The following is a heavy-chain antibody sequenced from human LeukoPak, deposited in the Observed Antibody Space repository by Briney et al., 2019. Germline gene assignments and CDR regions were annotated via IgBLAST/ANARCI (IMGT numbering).Heavy chain of an antibody. D-gene: IGHD4-17*01. CDR3: ARDSKSVKLAFDI. CDR1: GFTFSSYW. CDR2: IKQDGSEK. J-gene: IGHJ3*02. Sequence: GGSLRLSCAASGFTFSSYWMSWVRQAPGKGLEWVANIKQDGSEKYYVDSVKGRFTISRDNAKNSLYLQMNSLRAEDTAVYYCARDSKSVKLAFDIWGQGTMVTVSS. V-gene: IGHV3-7*01.